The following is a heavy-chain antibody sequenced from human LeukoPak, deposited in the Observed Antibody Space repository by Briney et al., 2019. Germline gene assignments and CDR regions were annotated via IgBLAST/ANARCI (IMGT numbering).Heavy chain of an antibody. Sequence: ASVKVSCKASGGTFSSYAISWVRQAPGQGLEWMGGIIPIFGTADYAQKLQGRVTITADESTSTAYMELSSLRSEDTAVYYCARDWGSGYDSRFDPWGQGTLVTISS. V-gene: IGHV1-69*13. CDR3: ARDWGSGYDSRFDP. CDR1: GGTFSSYA. D-gene: IGHD5-12*01. CDR2: IIPIFGTA. J-gene: IGHJ5*02.